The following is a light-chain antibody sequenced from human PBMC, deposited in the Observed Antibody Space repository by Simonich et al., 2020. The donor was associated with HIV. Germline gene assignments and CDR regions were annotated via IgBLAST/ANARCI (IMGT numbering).Light chain of an antibody. CDR1: QSISSW. V-gene: IGKV1-5*03. Sequence: DIQMTQSPSTLSASVGDRVTITCRASQSISSWLAWYKQKPGKAPKLLIYKAYSLESGVPSRFSGSGSGTEFTLTISSLQPDDFATYYCQQYNSYSLTFGGGTKVEIK. CDR2: KAY. J-gene: IGKJ4*01. CDR3: QQYNSYSLT.